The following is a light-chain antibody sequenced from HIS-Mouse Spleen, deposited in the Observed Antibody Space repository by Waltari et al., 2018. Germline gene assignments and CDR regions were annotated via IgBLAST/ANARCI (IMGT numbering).Light chain of an antibody. J-gene: IGLJ3*02. CDR3: SSYTSSSTV. CDR1: SSDVGGYNY. CDR2: DVS. Sequence: QSALTQPASVSGSPGQSITISCTGTSSDVGGYNYVSWYQQHPGKAPKLMIYDVSNRPSGGSNRFAGSKSGNTASLTISGLQAEDEAEYYCSSYTSSSTVFGGGTKLTVL. V-gene: IGLV2-14*03.